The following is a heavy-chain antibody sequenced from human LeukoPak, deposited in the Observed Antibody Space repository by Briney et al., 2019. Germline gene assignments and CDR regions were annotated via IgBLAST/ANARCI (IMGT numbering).Heavy chain of an antibody. J-gene: IGHJ6*03. D-gene: IGHD3-22*01. CDR1: GGSFSGYY. CDR2: INHSGST. CDR3: TRGSIAYYYMDV. Sequence: SETLSLTCAVYGGSFSGYYWSWIRQAPGKGLEWIGEINHSGSTNYNPSLKSRVTISIDTSKNQFSLKLSSVTAADTAVYYCTRGSIAYYYMDVWGKGTTVTVSS. V-gene: IGHV4-34*01.